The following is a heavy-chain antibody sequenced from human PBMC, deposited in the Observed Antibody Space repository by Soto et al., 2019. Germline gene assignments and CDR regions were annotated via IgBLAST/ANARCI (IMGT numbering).Heavy chain of an antibody. D-gene: IGHD2-2*01. Sequence: GESLKISCKGSGYSFTSYWIGWVRQIPGKGLEWMGIIYPGDSDTRYSPSFQGQVTISADKSISTAYLQWSSLKASDTAMYYCARSIVVVPAAMYYFDYWGQGTLVTVSS. CDR1: GYSFTSYW. CDR2: IYPGDSDT. J-gene: IGHJ4*02. CDR3: ARSIVVVPAAMYYFDY. V-gene: IGHV5-51*01.